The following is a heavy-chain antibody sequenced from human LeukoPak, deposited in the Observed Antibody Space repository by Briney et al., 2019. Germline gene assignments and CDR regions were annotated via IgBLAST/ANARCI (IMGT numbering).Heavy chain of an antibody. V-gene: IGHV3-30*18. J-gene: IGHJ4*02. CDR1: GFTFRNYG. CDR2: ISSDSSKI. D-gene: IGHD3-10*01. CDR3: AKSRGPSYDHFFDS. Sequence: QPGGSLRLSCAASGFTFRNYGMNWVRQAPGKGLEWVAVISSDSSKIYYADSVKDRFTISRDNSENAAFLQMNSLRVEDTAVCYCAKSRGPSYDHFFDSWGQGTLVTVSS.